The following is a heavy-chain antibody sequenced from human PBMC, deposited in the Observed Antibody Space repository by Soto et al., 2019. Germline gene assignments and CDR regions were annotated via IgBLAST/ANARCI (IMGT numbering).Heavy chain of an antibody. CDR3: ARAYCSGGSCYNYGIDV. CDR2: TYYRSKWYN. CDR1: GDSVSSNSAA. D-gene: IGHD2-15*01. J-gene: IGHJ6*02. Sequence: KQSQTLSLTCAISGDSVSSNSAAWNWIRQSPSRGLEWLGRTYYRSKWYNDYAVSVKSRITINPDTSKNQFSLQLNSVTPEDTAGYYCARAYCSGGSCYNYGIDVWGQGTTVTVSS. V-gene: IGHV6-1*01.